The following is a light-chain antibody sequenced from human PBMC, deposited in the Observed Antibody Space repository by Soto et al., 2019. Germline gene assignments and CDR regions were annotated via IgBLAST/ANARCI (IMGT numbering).Light chain of an antibody. CDR1: ISDVGSSGP. J-gene: IGLJ1*01. CDR3: CSYVGARTYV. Sequence: QSVRTQPAYVSGSPGQSITISCSGSISDVGSSGPVSWYQHHPGQVPKLIIYEGSRRPSGVSSRFSGSKTGNTASLTITGLQAEDEANYYCCSYVGARTYVFGTGTKVTVL. CDR2: EGS. V-gene: IGLV2-23*01.